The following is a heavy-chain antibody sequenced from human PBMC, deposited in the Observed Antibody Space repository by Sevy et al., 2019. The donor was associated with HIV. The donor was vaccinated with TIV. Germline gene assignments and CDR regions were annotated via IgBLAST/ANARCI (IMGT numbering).Heavy chain of an antibody. CDR2: ISGSGGST. D-gene: IGHD6-13*01. V-gene: IGHV3-23*01. Sequence: ESLKISCAASGFTFSSYAMSWVRQAPGKGLEWVSAISGSGGSTYYADSVKGRFTISRDNSKNTLYLQMNSLRAEDMAVYYCAKVRIAAAPGPWGQGTLVTVSS. CDR1: GFTFSSYA. CDR3: AKVRIAAAPGP. J-gene: IGHJ5*02.